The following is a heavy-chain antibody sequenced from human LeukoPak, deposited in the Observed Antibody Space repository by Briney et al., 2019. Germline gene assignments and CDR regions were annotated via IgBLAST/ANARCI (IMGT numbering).Heavy chain of an antibody. J-gene: IGHJ4*02. V-gene: IGHV4-59*01. D-gene: IGHD3-16*01. CDR1: GGSISSYY. CDR3: ARSGKSAYILDY. Sequence: PSETLSLTCTVSGGSISSYYWSWIRQPPGKGLVWIGYIYYTGSTNYNPSLKSRVTISVDTSKNQFSLKLSSVTAADTAVYYCARSGKSAYILDYWGQGTLVTVSS. CDR2: IYYTGST.